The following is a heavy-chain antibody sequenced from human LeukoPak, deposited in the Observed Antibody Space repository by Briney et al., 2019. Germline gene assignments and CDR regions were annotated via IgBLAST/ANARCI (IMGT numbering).Heavy chain of an antibody. V-gene: IGHV3-30*02. CDR3: AKDLLYYYDSSDDLDY. CDR1: GFTFSSYG. D-gene: IGHD3-22*01. CDR2: IRYDGSNK. J-gene: IGHJ4*02. Sequence: GGSLRLSCAASGFTFSSYGMHWVRQAPGKGLEWVAFIRYDGSNKYYADSVKGRFTISRDNSKNTLYLQMNSLRAEDTAVYYCAKDLLYYYDSSDDLDYWGQGTLVTVSS.